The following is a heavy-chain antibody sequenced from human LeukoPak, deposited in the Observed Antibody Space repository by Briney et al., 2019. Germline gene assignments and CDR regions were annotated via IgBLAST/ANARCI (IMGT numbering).Heavy chain of an antibody. CDR1: GFTFSTYS. CDR3: VRGPRYSGYDYFDY. D-gene: IGHD5-12*01. J-gene: IGHJ4*02. V-gene: IGHV3-48*01. CDR2: ISSSLSTI. Sequence: PGGSLRLSCAASGFTFSTYSMKWVRQAPGKGLEWVSYISSSLSTIYYADSVKGRFTISRDNAKNSLYLQMSSLRREDTAVYFCVRGPRYSGYDYFDYWGQGTLVTVSS.